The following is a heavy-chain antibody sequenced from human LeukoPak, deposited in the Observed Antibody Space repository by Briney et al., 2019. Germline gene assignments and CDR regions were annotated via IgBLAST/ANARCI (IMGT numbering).Heavy chain of an antibody. CDR2: ISGSGGST. Sequence: GGSQRLSCAASGFTFSSYAMSWVRQAPGKGLEWVSAISGSGGSTYYADSVKGRFTISRDNSKNTLYLQMNSLRAEDTAVYYCAKDSPIYYDSSGTFDYWGQGTLVTVSS. D-gene: IGHD3-22*01. CDR3: AKDSPIYYDSSGTFDY. V-gene: IGHV3-23*01. CDR1: GFTFSSYA. J-gene: IGHJ4*02.